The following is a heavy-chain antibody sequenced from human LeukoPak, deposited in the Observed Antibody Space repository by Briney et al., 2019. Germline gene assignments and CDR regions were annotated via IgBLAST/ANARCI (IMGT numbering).Heavy chain of an antibody. CDR2: ILLDGSKE. V-gene: IGHV3-33*01. J-gene: IGHJ2*01. D-gene: IGHD3-10*01. CDR1: GFTFSRYG. CDR3: ARDDYGSGRGSWYFDL. Sequence: GGSLRLSCVASGFTFSRYGMHWVRQAPGKGLEWVAVILLDGSKEFYTDSVKGRFTISRDNSKNMLYLQMNSLRAEDTALYYCARDDYGSGRGSWYFDLWGRGTLVTVSS.